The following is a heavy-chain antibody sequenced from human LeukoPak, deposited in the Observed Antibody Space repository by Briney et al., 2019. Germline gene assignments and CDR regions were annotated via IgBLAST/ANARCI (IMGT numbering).Heavy chain of an antibody. J-gene: IGHJ4*02. CDR1: GDSISSGYY. Sequence: SETLSLTCTVSGDSISSGYYWGWIRQPPGKGLEWIGTIYHSGSTYYNPSLKSRVAISVDTSKNQFSLKLSSVTAAGTAVYYCARGDIGMFDYWGQGTLVTVSS. CDR3: ARGDIGMFDY. V-gene: IGHV4-38-2*02. D-gene: IGHD5-12*01. CDR2: IYHSGST.